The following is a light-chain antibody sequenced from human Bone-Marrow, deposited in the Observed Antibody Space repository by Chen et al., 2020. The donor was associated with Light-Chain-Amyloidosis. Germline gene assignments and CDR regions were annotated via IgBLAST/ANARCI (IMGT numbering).Light chain of an antibody. Sequence: SYPLTQPSSVSVAPGPTATIACGGNNIGSTSVHWYQQTPGQAPLLVVYDDSDRPSGIPERLSGSNSGNTATLTISRVEAGDEADYYCQVWDRSSDRPVFGGGTKLTVL. CDR2: DDS. CDR1: NIGSTS. CDR3: QVWDRSSDRPV. J-gene: IGLJ3*02. V-gene: IGLV3-21*02.